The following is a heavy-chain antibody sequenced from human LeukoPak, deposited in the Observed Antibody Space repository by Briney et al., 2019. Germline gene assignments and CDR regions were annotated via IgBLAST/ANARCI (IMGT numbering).Heavy chain of an antibody. CDR1: GFTFSSSA. V-gene: IGHV3-7*01. J-gene: IGHJ4*02. CDR3: ARSITMVRGVS. CDR2: IKQDGSEK. Sequence: GGSLRLSCAASGFTFSSSAMHWVRQAPGKGLEWVANIKQDGSEKYYVDSVKGRFTISRDNAKNSLYLQMNSLRAEDTAVYYCARSITMVRGVSWGQGILVTVSS. D-gene: IGHD3-10*01.